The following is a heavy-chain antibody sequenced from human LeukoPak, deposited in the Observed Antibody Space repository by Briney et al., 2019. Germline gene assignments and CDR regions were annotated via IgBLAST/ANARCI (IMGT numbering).Heavy chain of an antibody. CDR1: GFTFSSYW. J-gene: IGHJ1*01. Sequence: AGGSLRLSCAASGFTFSSYWMHWVRQAPGKGLEWVSTISSSRSSYIYYADSVKGRFTISRDNAKNSLYLQMNGLRAEDTAVYYYARDPPSFQYWGQGTLVTVSA. CDR2: ISSSRSSYI. V-gene: IGHV3-21*01. CDR3: ARDPPSFQY.